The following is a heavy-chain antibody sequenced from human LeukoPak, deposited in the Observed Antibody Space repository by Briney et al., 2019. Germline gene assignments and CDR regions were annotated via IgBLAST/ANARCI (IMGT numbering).Heavy chain of an antibody. CDR3: ARGGDTSGSVRSPFDI. CDR1: GLTVSSNY. J-gene: IGHJ3*02. D-gene: IGHD3-22*01. Sequence: GGSLRLSCAASGLTVSSNYMSWVRQAPGKGLDWVSVIYSGGSTYYADSVKGRFTISRDNSKNTLYLQMNSLRAEDTAVHYCARGGDTSGSVRSPFDIWGKGTLVTVSS. V-gene: IGHV3-53*01. CDR2: IYSGGST.